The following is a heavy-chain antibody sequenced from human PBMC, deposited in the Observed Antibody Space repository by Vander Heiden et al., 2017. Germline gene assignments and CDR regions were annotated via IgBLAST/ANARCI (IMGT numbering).Heavy chain of an antibody. V-gene: IGHV4-39*01. CDR1: GDSINTTFYV. CDR2: MFYGGTT. J-gene: IGHJ5*02. CDR3: VRYSSSFGWFDP. D-gene: IGHD6-6*01. Sequence: QLQLQESGPRRVKPSETLSPTCSYSGDSINTTFYVWGWIHQPPEKGLEWIGSMFYGGTTHYNPSLKSRVTLSADTPKNQFSLRLTSVAAEDTAVYYCVRYSSSFGWFDPWGQGALVTVS.